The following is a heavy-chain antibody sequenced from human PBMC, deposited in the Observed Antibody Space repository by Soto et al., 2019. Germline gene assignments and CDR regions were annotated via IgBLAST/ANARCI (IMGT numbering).Heavy chain of an antibody. J-gene: IGHJ6*02. CDR2: ISSSGSTI. D-gene: IGHD1-20*01. CDR3: AREGVTGTTEEGPYYYGMDV. Sequence: PGGSLRLSCAASGFTFSSYEMNWVRQAPGKGLEWVSYISSSGSTIYYADSVKGRFTISRDNAKNSLYLQMNSLRAEDTAVYYCAREGVTGTTEEGPYYYGMDVWGQGTTVTVS. V-gene: IGHV3-48*03. CDR1: GFTFSSYE.